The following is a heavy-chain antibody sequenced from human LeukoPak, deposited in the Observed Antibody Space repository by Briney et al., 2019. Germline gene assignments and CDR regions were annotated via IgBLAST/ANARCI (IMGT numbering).Heavy chain of an antibody. CDR2: VRYDGSNK. D-gene: IGHD3-9*01. V-gene: IGHV3-30*02. Sequence: GGSLRLSCAASGFTFSSYGMHWVREAPGKGREGVAFVRYDGSNKYYADSVKGRFTISRDKSKNTLYLQINSLRAEDTAVYYCAKDILTGYSHWFDPWGQGTLVTVSS. CDR3: AKDILTGYSHWFDP. CDR1: GFTFSSYG. J-gene: IGHJ5*02.